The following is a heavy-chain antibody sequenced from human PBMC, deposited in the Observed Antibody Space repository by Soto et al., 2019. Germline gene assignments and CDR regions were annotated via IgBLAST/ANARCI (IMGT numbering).Heavy chain of an antibody. CDR1: GGSISSGGYY. V-gene: IGHV4-61*08. D-gene: IGHD2-15*01. CDR3: ARDGGYCSGGSCYRNWFDP. Sequence: SETLSLTCAVSGGSISSGGYYWSWIRQPPGMGLEWIGYIYYSGSTNYNPSLKSRVTISVDTSKNQFSLKLSSVTAADTAVYYCARDGGYCSGGSCYRNWFDPWGQGTLVTVSS. CDR2: IYYSGST. J-gene: IGHJ5*02.